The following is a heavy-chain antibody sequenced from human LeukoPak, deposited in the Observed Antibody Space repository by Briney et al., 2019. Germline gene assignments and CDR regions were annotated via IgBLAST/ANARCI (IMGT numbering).Heavy chain of an antibody. CDR2: IRFDGSSK. CDR1: GFTFSTYG. Sequence: GGSLRLSCAASGFTFSTYGMHWVRQAPGRGLEWVAFIRFDGSSKYYADSVKGRFTISRDNSENTLYLQMNSLRTEDTAVYYCAKDFWNSDYFDYWGQGTLVTVSS. J-gene: IGHJ4*02. CDR3: AKDFWNSDYFDY. D-gene: IGHD1-7*01. V-gene: IGHV3-30*02.